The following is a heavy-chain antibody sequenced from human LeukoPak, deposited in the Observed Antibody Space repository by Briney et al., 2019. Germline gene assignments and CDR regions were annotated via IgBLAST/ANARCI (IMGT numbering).Heavy chain of an antibody. Sequence: ASVKVSCKASGYSFTGYYIHWVRQAPGQGLAWVGWINPYSGDTTYAQKFQGRLTLTRDTSISTAYMEVSRLKSDDTAVYYCARTNGGYEYNWGQGTRVIVSS. CDR3: ARTNGGYEYN. CDR2: INPYSGDT. D-gene: IGHD5-12*01. V-gene: IGHV1-2*02. CDR1: GYSFTGYY. J-gene: IGHJ4*02.